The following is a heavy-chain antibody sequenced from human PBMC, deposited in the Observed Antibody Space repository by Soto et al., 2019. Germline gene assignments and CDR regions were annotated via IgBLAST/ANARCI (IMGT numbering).Heavy chain of an antibody. D-gene: IGHD2-2*01. J-gene: IGHJ4*02. CDR3: ARGAGSSNSCPDY. CDR2: IWYDGSNK. V-gene: IGHV3-33*03. Sequence: GGSLRLSCAASGFTFSSYDMHWVRQAQGKGLEWVAVIWYDGSNKYYADSVKGRFTISRDNTKNTLYLQMNSLRAEDTAVYYCARGAGSSNSCPDYWGQGTLVTVSS. CDR1: GFTFSSYD.